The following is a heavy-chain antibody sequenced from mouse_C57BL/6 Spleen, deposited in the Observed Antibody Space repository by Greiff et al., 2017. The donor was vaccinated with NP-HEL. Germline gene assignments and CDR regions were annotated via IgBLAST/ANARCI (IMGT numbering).Heavy chain of an antibody. CDR1: GYTFTSYW. V-gene: IGHV1-52*01. Sequence: QVQLQQPGAELVRPGSSVKLSCKASGYTFTSYWMHWVKQRPIQGLEWIGNIDPSGSETHYNQKFKDKATLTVDKSSSTAYMQLSSLTSEYSAVYYCARSPNYYDYGLDYWGQGTTLTVSS. D-gene: IGHD2-4*01. CDR2: IDPSGSET. J-gene: IGHJ2*01. CDR3: ARSPNYYDYGLDY.